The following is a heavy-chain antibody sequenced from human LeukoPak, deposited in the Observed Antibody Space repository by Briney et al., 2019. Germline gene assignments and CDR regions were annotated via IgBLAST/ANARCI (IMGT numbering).Heavy chain of an antibody. CDR3: ARGGYYDSSGSFDY. CDR2: ISTNGGGT. V-gene: IGHV3-64*01. J-gene: IGHJ4*02. CDR1: GFTFSNYA. D-gene: IGHD3-22*01. Sequence: GGSLRLSCAASGFTFSNYAMYWVRQAPGRGLEYVSAISTNGGGTDYANSVKGRSTISRDNSDNRVFLQMGTLRAEDMAVYYCARGGYYDSSGSFDYWGQGILVTVSS.